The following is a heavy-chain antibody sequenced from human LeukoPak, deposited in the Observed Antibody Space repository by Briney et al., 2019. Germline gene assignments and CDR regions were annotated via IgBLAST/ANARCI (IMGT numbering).Heavy chain of an antibody. V-gene: IGHV3-30-3*01. Sequence: GRSLRLSCAASGFTFSSYAMHWVRQAPGKGLEWVAVISYDGSNKYYADSVKGRFTISRDNSKNTLYLQMNSLRAEDTAVYYCARGERITMVRGVIRAPKPVTPDYYYGMDVWGQGTTVTVSS. CDR2: ISYDGSNK. D-gene: IGHD3-10*01. CDR1: GFTFSSYA. J-gene: IGHJ6*02. CDR3: ARGERITMVRGVIRAPKPVTPDYYYGMDV.